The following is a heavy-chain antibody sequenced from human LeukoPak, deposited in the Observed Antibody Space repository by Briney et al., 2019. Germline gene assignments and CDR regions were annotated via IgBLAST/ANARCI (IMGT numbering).Heavy chain of an antibody. V-gene: IGHV5-51*01. CDR1: GYRFTSYW. D-gene: IGHD3-22*01. CDR2: LYPDDSDT. Sequence: GESLKISCKGSGYRFTSYWIGWVRQMPGKGLEWMGILYPDDSDTRYSPSFQGQVTISADKSISTAYLQWSSLKASDTAIYYCARLYPDSSGYYQNWGQGTLVTVSS. CDR3: ARLYPDSSGYYQN. J-gene: IGHJ4*02.